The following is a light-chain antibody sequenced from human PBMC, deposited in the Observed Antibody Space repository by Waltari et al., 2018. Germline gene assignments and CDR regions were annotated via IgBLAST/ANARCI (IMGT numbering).Light chain of an antibody. CDR2: DVS. J-gene: IGLJ2*01. CDR3: GSYTSDSSVV. V-gene: IGLV2-14*01. Sequence: QSALTQPASVSGSPGQSITISCTGTRSDVGGYNYVSWYQQHPDKVPKLIIYDVSNRPSGFSNPFSGAKSGNTASLTISGLQAEDEADYFCGSYTSDSSVVFGGGTRLTVL. CDR1: RSDVGGYNY.